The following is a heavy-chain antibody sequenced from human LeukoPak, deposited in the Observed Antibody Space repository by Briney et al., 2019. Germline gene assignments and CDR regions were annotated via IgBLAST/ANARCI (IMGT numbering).Heavy chain of an antibody. J-gene: IGHJ3*02. CDR2: IIPIFGTA. Sequence: SVKVSCKASGGTFSSYAISWVRQAPGQGLGWMGGIIPIFGTANYAQKFQGRVTITTDESTSTAYMELSSLRSEDTAVYYCAVTKDIVVVPAAHDRDAFDIWGQGTMVTVSS. V-gene: IGHV1-69*05. CDR1: GGTFSSYA. CDR3: AVTKDIVVVPAAHDRDAFDI. D-gene: IGHD2-2*01.